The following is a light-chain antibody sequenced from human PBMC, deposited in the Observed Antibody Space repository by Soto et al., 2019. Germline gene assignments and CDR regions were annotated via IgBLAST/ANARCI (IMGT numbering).Light chain of an antibody. Sequence: NFMLTQPHSVSESPGKTVTISCTRSSGSIASNYVQWYQQRPGSAPTTVIYDDNQRPSGVPDRFSGSIDSSSNSASLTISGLRTEDEADYYFQSYDSDTPVVFGGGTKLTVL. V-gene: IGLV6-57*04. CDR1: SGSIASNY. CDR3: QSYDSDTPVV. CDR2: DDN. J-gene: IGLJ2*01.